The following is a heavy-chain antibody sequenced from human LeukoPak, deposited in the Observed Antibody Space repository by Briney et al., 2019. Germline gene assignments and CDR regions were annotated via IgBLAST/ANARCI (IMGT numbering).Heavy chain of an antibody. CDR2: IYTSGST. D-gene: IGHD3-10*01. V-gene: IGHV4-4*07. Sequence: PSETLSLTCTVSGGSISSYYWSWIRQPAGKGLEWIGGIYTSGSTNYNPSLKSRVTMSVDTSKNQFSLKLSSVTAADTAVYYCAGRPAGTYYYGSGSQGNAFDIWGQGTMVTVSS. J-gene: IGHJ3*02. CDR1: GGSISSYY. CDR3: AGRPAGTYYYGSGSQGNAFDI.